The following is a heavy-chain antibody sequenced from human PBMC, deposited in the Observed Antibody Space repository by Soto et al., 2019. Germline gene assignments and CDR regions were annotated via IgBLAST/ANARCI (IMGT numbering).Heavy chain of an antibody. CDR3: ARHIHNQGFEYYFDS. CDR1: GGSITSSGSA. V-gene: IGHV4-39*01. J-gene: IGHJ4*02. Sequence: QLQLQESGPGLVKPSETLSLTCNASGGSITSSGSAWGWIRQSPGKGLEWIGTIDYSGNIYHIPSLKSRITISVDTSKNQISLKLSSVTAADTAVYYCARHIHNQGFEYYFDSWGQGTLVTVSS. D-gene: IGHD1-1*01. CDR2: IDYSGNI.